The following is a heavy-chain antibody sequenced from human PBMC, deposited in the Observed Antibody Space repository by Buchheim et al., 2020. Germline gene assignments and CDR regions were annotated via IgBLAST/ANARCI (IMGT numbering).Heavy chain of an antibody. V-gene: IGHV3-7*01. CDR2: IKEDGTKK. CDR3: AQGELMGEDF. D-gene: IGHD1-26*01. Sequence: EVQLVESGGALVQPGGSLRLSCAASGFAFSSYWMTWVRQAPGKGLEWVANIKEDGTKKKYVDSVKGRFTISRDNADNSLYLQMNSLRVEDTAVYYCAQGELMGEDFWGQGTL. J-gene: IGHJ1*01. CDR1: GFAFSSYW.